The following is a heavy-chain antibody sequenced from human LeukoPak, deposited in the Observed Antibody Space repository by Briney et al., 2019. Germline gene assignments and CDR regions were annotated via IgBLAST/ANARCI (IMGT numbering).Heavy chain of an antibody. V-gene: IGHV1-18*01. D-gene: IGHD3-16*01. Sequence: ASVKVSCKASGCXFTSYGISWVRQAPGQGLEWLGWMSGYNGNTNYAQKLQGRVTMTTDTSTSTAYMELRRLRSDDTAVYYCARDYVWGSYTGYWGQGTLVTVSS. CDR3: ARDYVWGSYTGY. J-gene: IGHJ4*02. CDR2: MSGYNGNT. CDR1: GCXFTSYG.